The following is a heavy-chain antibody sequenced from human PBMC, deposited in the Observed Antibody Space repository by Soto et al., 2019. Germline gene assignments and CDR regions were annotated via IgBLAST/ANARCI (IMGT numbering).Heavy chain of an antibody. CDR2: ISSSSSYI. V-gene: IGHV3-21*01. Sequence: EVQLVESGGGLVKPGGSLRLSCAASGFTFSSYSMNWVRQAPGKGLEWVSFISSSSSYIYYADSVKGRFTISRDNAKNSLYLQMNSLRAEDTAVYYCARAPYHSSSWSWFDPWGQGTLVTVSS. CDR1: GFTFSSYS. D-gene: IGHD6-13*01. CDR3: ARAPYHSSSWSWFDP. J-gene: IGHJ5*02.